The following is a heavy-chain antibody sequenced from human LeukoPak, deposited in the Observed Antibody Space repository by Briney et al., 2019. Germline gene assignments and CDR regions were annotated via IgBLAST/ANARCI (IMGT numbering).Heavy chain of an antibody. CDR2: IYTSGST. CDR1: RGPISSGGYY. Sequence: SETLSLTCTVSRGPISSGGYYWSWIPQPAGKGLEWNGRIYTSGSTNYNPSLKSRVTMSVDMSKNQFSLKLSSVTAADTAVYYCARGPIQLWPSDYMDVWGKGTTITVSS. CDR3: ARGPIQLWPSDYMDV. J-gene: IGHJ6*03. V-gene: IGHV4-61*02. D-gene: IGHD5-18*01.